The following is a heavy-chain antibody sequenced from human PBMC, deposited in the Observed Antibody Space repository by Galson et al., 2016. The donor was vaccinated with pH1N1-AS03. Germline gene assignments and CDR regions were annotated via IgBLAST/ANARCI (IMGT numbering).Heavy chain of an antibody. D-gene: IGHD2-15*01. CDR1: GVSVRSDY. CDR2: ISDSGTT. J-gene: IGHJ5*02. V-gene: IGHV4-59*02. Sequence: ETLSLTCTVSGVSVRSDYWSWVRQPPGKGLEWIAYISDSGTTNYNPSLKSRVTISVNTSKHQFPLRLSSVTAADTAVYYCAKYCRGTKCYGRFDPWGQGTLVTVSS. CDR3: AKYCRGTKCYGRFDP.